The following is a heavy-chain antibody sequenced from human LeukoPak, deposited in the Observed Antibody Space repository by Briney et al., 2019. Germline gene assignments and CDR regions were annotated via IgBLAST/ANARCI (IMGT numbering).Heavy chain of an antibody. J-gene: IGHJ3*02. D-gene: IGHD4-17*01. Sequence: PSGTLSLTCTVSGDSVSSDNWWSWVRQPPGKGLEWIGEIYHSGATNYKSSLKSRVTISMDKSKNQFSLNLNFVSAADTAVYYCARDLSYGRSVIWGQGTMVTVSS. CDR1: GDSVSSDNW. CDR3: ARDLSYGRSVI. V-gene: IGHV4-4*02. CDR2: IYHSGAT.